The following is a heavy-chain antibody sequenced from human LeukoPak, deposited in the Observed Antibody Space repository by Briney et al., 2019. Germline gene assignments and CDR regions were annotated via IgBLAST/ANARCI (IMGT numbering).Heavy chain of an antibody. CDR2: IRNDGRNT. J-gene: IGHJ3*02. CDR3: AKDLAAVDI. CDR1: EFTFSTYG. Sequence: GGSLRLSCAASEFTFSTYGMHWVRQAPGKGLEWVAFIRNDGRNTYYADSVKGRFTISRDNSKNTPYLQMNSLRTEDTAVYYCAKDLAAVDIWGQGTMVTVSS. V-gene: IGHV3-30*02.